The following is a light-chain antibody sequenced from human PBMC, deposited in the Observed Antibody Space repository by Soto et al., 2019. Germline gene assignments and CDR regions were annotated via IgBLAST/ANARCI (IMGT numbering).Light chain of an antibody. CDR2: EDN. CDR1: SVSITSNY. Sequence: NFMLTQPHSVSESPGKTVTISCTRRSVSITSNYVQWYQQRPGSSPTTVIYEDNQRPSGVPDRFSGSIDSSSNSASLTISGLKTEEEADYYCQSYDSSNQVFGGGTKLTVL. V-gene: IGLV6-57*01. CDR3: QSYDSSNQV. J-gene: IGLJ3*02.